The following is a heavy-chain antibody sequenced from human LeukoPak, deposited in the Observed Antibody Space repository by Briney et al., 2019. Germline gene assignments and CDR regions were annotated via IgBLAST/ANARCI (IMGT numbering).Heavy chain of an antibody. CDR2: ISGSGGST. CDR1: GFTFNNYA. CDR3: AKDYAYFTVRELLFDY. D-gene: IGHD3-16*01. Sequence: PGGSLRLSCVASGFTFNNYAMSWVRQAPGKGLEWVSAISGSGGSTYYADSVKGRFTISRDNSKNTLYLQLNSLRAEDTAVYYCAKDYAYFTVRELLFDYWGQETLVTVSS. V-gene: IGHV3-23*01. J-gene: IGHJ4*02.